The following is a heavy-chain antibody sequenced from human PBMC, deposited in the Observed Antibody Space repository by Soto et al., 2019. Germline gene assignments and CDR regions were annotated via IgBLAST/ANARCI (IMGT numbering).Heavy chain of an antibody. V-gene: IGHV3-23*01. J-gene: IGHJ4*02. CDR1: GFMFSRSG. CDR2: IGGSGRNT. D-gene: IGHD6-13*01. CDR3: AKDGLSDSPSAIDY. Sequence: GGSLRLSCAASGFMFSRSGMTWVRQAPGMRLESVAGIGGSGRNTYYADSVKGRFTISRDNSKNTLFLQMNSLRDEDTAIYYCAKDGLSDSPSAIDYWGQGTRVTVS.